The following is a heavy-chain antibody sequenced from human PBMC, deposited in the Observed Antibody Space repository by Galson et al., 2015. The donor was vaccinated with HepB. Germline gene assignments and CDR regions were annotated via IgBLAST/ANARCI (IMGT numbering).Heavy chain of an antibody. CDR2: IIPIFDTP. CDR3: ARGGNDYWTFDY. Sequence: SVKVSCKAFGGTFHKYSFSWVRQAPGQGLEWVGGIIPIFDTPNYAQKFQGRVMITADESTSTAYMELSSLRSEDTAVYYCARGGNDYWTFDYWGQGTLVTVSS. CDR1: GGTFHKYS. D-gene: IGHD4-23*01. J-gene: IGHJ4*02. V-gene: IGHV1-69*13.